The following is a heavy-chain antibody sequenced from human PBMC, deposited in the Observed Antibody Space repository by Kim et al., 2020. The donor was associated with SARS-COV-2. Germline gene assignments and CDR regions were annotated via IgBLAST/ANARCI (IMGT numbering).Heavy chain of an antibody. CDR3: TTDASDSSSSP. V-gene: IGHV3-15*01. D-gene: IGHD6-13*01. Sequence: TDYAAPVKGRFTISRDDSKNTLYLQMNSLKTEDTAVYYCTTDASDSSSSPGGQGTLVTVSS. CDR2: T. J-gene: IGHJ4*02.